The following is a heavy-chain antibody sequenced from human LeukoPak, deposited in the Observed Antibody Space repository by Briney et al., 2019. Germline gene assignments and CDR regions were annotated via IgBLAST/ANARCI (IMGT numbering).Heavy chain of an antibody. J-gene: IGHJ6*03. V-gene: IGHV3-74*03. CDR3: ARGNRGQGSTPPYYYYYYMDV. CDR2: INGDGSNT. Sequence: GGSLRLSCAASGFTFSSHWMHWVRQAPGKGLVWVSRINGDGSNTTYADSVKGRFTISRDNAKNSLYLQMNSLRAEDTAVYYCARGNRGQGSTPPYYYYYYMDVWGKGTTVTVSS. CDR1: GFTFSSHW. D-gene: IGHD2-2*01.